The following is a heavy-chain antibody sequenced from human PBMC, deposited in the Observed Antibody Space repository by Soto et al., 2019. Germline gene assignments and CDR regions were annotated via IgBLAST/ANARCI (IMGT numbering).Heavy chain of an antibody. J-gene: IGHJ4*02. CDR3: ARAGFSYGHLLF. Sequence: SETLSLTCNVSGGPIKTGDYYWNWIRQPPGKGLEWIGYVFYSGATNYSPSLKSRAAISMDTSKNQFSLSLTSVTAADTAVYYCARAGFSYGHLLFWGQGIRVTVSS. V-gene: IGHV4-30-4*01. CDR1: GGPIKTGDYY. CDR2: VFYSGAT. D-gene: IGHD3-10*01.